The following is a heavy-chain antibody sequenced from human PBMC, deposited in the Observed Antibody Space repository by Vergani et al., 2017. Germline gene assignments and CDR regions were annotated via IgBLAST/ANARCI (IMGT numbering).Heavy chain of an antibody. Sequence: QVYLEQSGLEVKKPGASVKVSCKASGYSSVVYGLTWVRQVPGQGLEWMGWISAYNGKTHYSQSLRNRVTMDIDTSTNTGYMELSSLRSEDTAVYYCARTPITMIVLTYYFDYWGQGTLVTVSS. V-gene: IGHV1-18*01. J-gene: IGHJ4*02. CDR1: GYSSVVYG. CDR3: ARTPITMIVLTYYFDY. CDR2: ISAYNGKT. D-gene: IGHD3-22*01.